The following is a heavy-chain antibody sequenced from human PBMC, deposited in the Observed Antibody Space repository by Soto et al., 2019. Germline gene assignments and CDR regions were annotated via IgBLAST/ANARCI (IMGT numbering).Heavy chain of an antibody. D-gene: IGHD6-13*01. CDR2: ISYDGGKK. CDR1: GFNFSSYA. CDR3: AREGQPAAGTTPHN. Sequence: GESLKISCAASGFNFSSYAMHWVRQAPGKGLEWVAVISYDGGKKYYADSVKGRFTISRDNSKNTLYVEMNSLSAEDTAVYYCAREGQPAAGTTPHNWGQGTLVTVSS. V-gene: IGHV3-30*04. J-gene: IGHJ4*02.